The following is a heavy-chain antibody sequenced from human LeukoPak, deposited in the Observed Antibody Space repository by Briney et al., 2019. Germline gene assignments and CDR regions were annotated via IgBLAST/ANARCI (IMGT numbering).Heavy chain of an antibody. D-gene: IGHD3-22*01. CDR1: GGSFSGYY. J-gene: IGHJ5*02. CDR2: INHSGST. V-gene: IGHV4-34*01. CDR3: AREEDYYDSSGYYSNL. Sequence: SSETLSLTCAVHGGSFSGYYWSWIRQPPGKGLEWIGEINHSGSTNYNPSLKRRVTISVDTSKNQFSLKLSSVTAADTAVYYCAREEDYYDSSGYYSNLWGQGTLVTVSS.